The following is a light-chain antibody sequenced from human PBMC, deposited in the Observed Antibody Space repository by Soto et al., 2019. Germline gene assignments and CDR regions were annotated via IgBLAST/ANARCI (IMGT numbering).Light chain of an antibody. V-gene: IGKV3-15*01. CDR2: DTS. J-gene: IGKJ4*01. CDR3: QPSNNWPLT. Sequence: KQSPATLSVSTKEGATLSCRASRGIGDTLAWYQHKPGQTPRLLIYDTSTRATGGPTRFSGSRSGAEFTLTINCLQSEDFAVDYCQPSNNWPLTFGGGTKVDIK. CDR1: RGIGDT.